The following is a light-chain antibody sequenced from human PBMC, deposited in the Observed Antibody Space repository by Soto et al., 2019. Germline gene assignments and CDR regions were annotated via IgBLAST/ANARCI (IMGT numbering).Light chain of an antibody. CDR2: GAS. V-gene: IGKV3-15*01. CDR3: QQYNNWPPLT. CDR1: QTVSSN. J-gene: IGKJ4*01. Sequence: EVVMTQSPGTLSVSPGERATLSCRASQTVSSNLAWYQQKPGQAPRLLIYGASTRATGIPVRFSGSGSGTEFTLTISTLQSEDFAVYYCQQYNNWPPLTFGGGTKVEIK.